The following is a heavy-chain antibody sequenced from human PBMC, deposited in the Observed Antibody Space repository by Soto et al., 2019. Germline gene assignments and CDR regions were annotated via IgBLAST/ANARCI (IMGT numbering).Heavy chain of an antibody. D-gene: IGHD3-22*01. CDR3: ARSAYSSGYYYSYYHYYYGMDV. CDR2: ISAYNGNT. CDR1: GYTFTSYG. V-gene: IGHV1-18*04. Sequence: GASVEVSCKASGYTFTSYGISWVRQAPGQGLEWMGWISAYNGNTNYAQKLQGRVTMTTDTSTSTAYMELRSLRSDDTAVYYCARSAYSSGYYYSYYHYYYGMDVWCQGSTVTVSS. J-gene: IGHJ6*02.